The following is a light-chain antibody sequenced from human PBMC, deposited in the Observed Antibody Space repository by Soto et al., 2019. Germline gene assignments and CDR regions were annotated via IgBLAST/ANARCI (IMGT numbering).Light chain of an antibody. CDR3: QQYYSTPPYT. CDR1: QSVFYSSNNKNY. V-gene: IGKV4-1*01. J-gene: IGKJ2*01. Sequence: IVMTQSPDSLAVSLGERATINCKSSQSVFYSSNNKNYLAWYRQKPGQPPKLLIYWASIRESGVPDRFSGSGSGTDFTLTISSLQAEDVAVYYCQQYYSTPPYTFGQGTKLEIK. CDR2: WAS.